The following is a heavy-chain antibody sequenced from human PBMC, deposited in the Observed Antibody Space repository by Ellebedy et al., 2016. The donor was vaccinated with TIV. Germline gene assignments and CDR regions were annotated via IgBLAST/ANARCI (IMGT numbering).Heavy chain of an antibody. CDR2: IRSKAYGGTT. D-gene: IGHD3-22*01. CDR1: GFTFSSYA. V-gene: IGHV3-49*03. J-gene: IGHJ4*02. Sequence: GGSLRLSXAASGFTFSSYAMSWFRQAPGKGLEWVGFIRSKAYGGTTEYAASVKGRFTISRDDSKSIAYLQMNSLKTEDTAVYYCTRAGGYYYDSSGYIPPGYWGQGTLVTVSS. CDR3: TRAGGYYYDSSGYIPPGY.